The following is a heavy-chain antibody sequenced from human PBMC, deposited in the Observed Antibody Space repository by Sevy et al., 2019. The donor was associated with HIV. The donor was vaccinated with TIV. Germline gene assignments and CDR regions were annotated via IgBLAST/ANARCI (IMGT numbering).Heavy chain of an antibody. J-gene: IGHJ4*02. CDR2: IYYSGTT. D-gene: IGHD2-2*01. V-gene: IGHV4-30-4*01. CDR3: ARTSRDIVLVAAYFDF. CDR1: GGSISSGDYY. Sequence: SETLSLTCTVSGGSISSGDYYWSWIRQPPGKGLEWIGYIYYSGTTYSNPSLKSRVTISVDTSKNQFSLKLSSVTAADTAVYYCARTSRDIVLVAAYFDFWGQGTLVTFSS.